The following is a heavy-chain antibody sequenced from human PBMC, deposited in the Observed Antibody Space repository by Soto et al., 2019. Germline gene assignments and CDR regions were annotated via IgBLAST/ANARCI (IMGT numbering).Heavy chain of an antibody. V-gene: IGHV1-18*01. D-gene: IGHD4-17*01. CDR2: ISTYNGNT. CDR3: ATTTVTASYYYMDV. J-gene: IGHJ6*03. CDR1: GYTFTNYG. Sequence: QVQLVQSGAEVKQPGASVKVSCKASGYTFTNYGFTWVRQAPGQGREWLGRISTYNGNTKYAQKVQGRNTMTTVTSTSTANMELTSLRSDDTALYYCATTTVTASYYYMDVWGKGSTVTVSS.